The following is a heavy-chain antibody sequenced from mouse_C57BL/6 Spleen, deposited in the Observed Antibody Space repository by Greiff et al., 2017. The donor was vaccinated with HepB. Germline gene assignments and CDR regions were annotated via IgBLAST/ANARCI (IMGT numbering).Heavy chain of an antibody. CDR2: IDPCDSYT. D-gene: IGHD1-1*01. Sequence: QVQLQQPGAELVKPGASVKLSCKASGYTFTSYWMQWVKQRPGQGLEWIGEIDPCDSYTNYNQKFKGKATLTVYTSSSTAYMQLSSLTSEDSAVYYCASYYYGSSYLDYWGQGTTLTVSS. V-gene: IGHV1-50*01. J-gene: IGHJ2*01. CDR3: ASYYYGSSYLDY. CDR1: GYTFTSYW.